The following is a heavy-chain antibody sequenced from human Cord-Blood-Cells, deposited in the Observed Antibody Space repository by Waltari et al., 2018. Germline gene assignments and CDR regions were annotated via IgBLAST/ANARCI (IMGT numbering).Heavy chain of an antibody. V-gene: IGHV4-34*01. Sequence: QVQLQQWGAGLLKPSETLSLTCAVYGGSFSGYYWSWIRQPPGKGLEWIGEINHSGRTNDNPSLKSRVTISVDTSKNQFSLKLSSVTAADTAVYYCARRVVAAITRAVGWFDPWGQGTLVTVSS. J-gene: IGHJ5*02. CDR3: ARRVVAAITRAVGWFDP. CDR1: GGSFSGYY. CDR2: INHSGRT. D-gene: IGHD2-15*01.